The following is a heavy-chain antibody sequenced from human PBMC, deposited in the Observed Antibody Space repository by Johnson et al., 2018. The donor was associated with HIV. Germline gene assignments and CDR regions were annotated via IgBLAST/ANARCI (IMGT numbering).Heavy chain of an antibody. CDR2: IRYDGSNK. J-gene: IGHJ3*02. D-gene: IGHD3-22*01. CDR1: GFSFGSYG. CDR3: ARGDKVTVAVDNAFDI. Sequence: QVQLVESGGGVVQPGGSLRLSCAASGFSFGSYGMHWVRQAPGKGLEWVAFIRYDGSNKYYADSVKGRFTISRDNAKNTLYVQMNSLRAEDTAVYYCARGDKVTVAVDNAFDIWGQGTMVTVSS. V-gene: IGHV3-30*02.